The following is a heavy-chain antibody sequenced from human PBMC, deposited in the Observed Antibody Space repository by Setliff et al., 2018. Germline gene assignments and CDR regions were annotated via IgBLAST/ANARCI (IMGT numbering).Heavy chain of an antibody. D-gene: IGHD3-3*01. CDR2: IYTSWST. J-gene: IGHJ6*03. CDR3: ARMSGFQYMDV. Sequence: SETLSLTCTFSGGSTGVSEYYWGWVRQSPGKGLEWIGQIYTSWSTNYNPSLKSRVTISLDTSKNQFSLSLTSVTAEDTAVYYCARMSGFQYMDVWGKGTTVTVSS. V-gene: IGHV4-4*09. CDR1: GGSTGVSEYY.